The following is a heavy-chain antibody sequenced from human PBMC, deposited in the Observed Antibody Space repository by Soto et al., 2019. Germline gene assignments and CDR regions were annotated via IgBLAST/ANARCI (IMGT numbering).Heavy chain of an antibody. Sequence: EVQLLESGGGLVQPGGSLRLSCAASGFTFNIYAMSWVRQAPGKGLEWVSGISGSGGNTYFADSVKGRFTISRDNSKNTLYLQMNSLRAEDTAVYYCAKDRRAYSGYDSYFDYWGQGTLVTVSS. CDR2: ISGSGGNT. CDR3: AKDRRAYSGYDSYFDY. D-gene: IGHD5-12*01. J-gene: IGHJ4*02. V-gene: IGHV3-23*01. CDR1: GFTFNIYA.